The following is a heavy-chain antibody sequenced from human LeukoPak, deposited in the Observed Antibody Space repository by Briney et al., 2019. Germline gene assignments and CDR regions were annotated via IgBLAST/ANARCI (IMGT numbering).Heavy chain of an antibody. CDR3: AKVGACGLLDY. Sequence: SETLNLTCTVSSGSISSYYWTWIRQPPGNRLEWIGYIHYSGSTSYNPSLKGRGTMSLDASKNQFSLKLSSVTAADTAIYYCAKVGACGLLDYWGQGT. V-gene: IGHV4-59*01. CDR2: IHYSGST. CDR1: SGSISSYY. J-gene: IGHJ4*02. D-gene: IGHD2-21*01.